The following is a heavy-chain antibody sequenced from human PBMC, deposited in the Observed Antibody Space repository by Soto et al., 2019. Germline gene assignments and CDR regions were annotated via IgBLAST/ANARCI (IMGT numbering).Heavy chain of an antibody. Sequence: GASVKVSCKASGGTFSSYTISWVRQAPGQGLEWMGRIIPILGIANCAQKFQGRVTITADKSTSTVYMELNSLRSEDTAVYYCARVGGGGQWLVDDDAFDIWGQGTMVTVSS. D-gene: IGHD6-19*01. V-gene: IGHV1-69*02. J-gene: IGHJ3*02. CDR3: ARVGGGGQWLVDDDAFDI. CDR2: IIPILGIA. CDR1: GGTFSSYT.